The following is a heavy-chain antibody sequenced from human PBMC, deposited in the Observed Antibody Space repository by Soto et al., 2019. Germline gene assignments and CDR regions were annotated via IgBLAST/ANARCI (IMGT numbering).Heavy chain of an antibody. V-gene: IGHV4-31*03. J-gene: IGHJ5*02. Sequence: QVQLQESGPGLVKPSQTLSLTCTVSGGSISSGGYYWSWIRQHPGKGLEWIGYIYYSGSNYYNPSLNSRVTISVDTSKNQFSLKLSSVTAADTAVYYCARGPPGGYYFDPWGQGTLVTVSS. CDR1: GGSISSGGYY. CDR3: ARGPPGGYYFDP. CDR2: IYYSGSN. D-gene: IGHD3-10*01.